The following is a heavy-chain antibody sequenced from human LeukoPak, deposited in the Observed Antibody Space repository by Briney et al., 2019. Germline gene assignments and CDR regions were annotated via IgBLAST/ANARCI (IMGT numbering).Heavy chain of an antibody. CDR2: IYPGDSDT. V-gene: IGHV5-51*01. Sequence: GESLKISCKGSGYSFTSYWIGWVRQMPGKGLEWMGIIYPGDSDTRYGPSFQGQVTISADKSITTAYLQWSSLKASDTAMYYCARHSPYSSSYRIDYWGQGTLVTVSS. J-gene: IGHJ4*02. D-gene: IGHD6-13*01. CDR3: ARHSPYSSSYRIDY. CDR1: GYSFTSYW.